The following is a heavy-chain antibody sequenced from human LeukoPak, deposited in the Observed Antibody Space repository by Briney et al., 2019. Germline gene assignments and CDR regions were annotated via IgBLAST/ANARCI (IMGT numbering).Heavy chain of an antibody. CDR1: GFTFSSYA. Sequence: GGSLRLSCAASGFTFSSYAMSWVRQAPGKGLERVSAISGSGGSTYYADSVKGRFTISRDNSKNTLYLQMNSLRAEDTAVYYCTRHPDRYGDPFDYWGQGTLVTVSS. J-gene: IGHJ4*02. CDR3: TRHPDRYGDPFDY. D-gene: IGHD4-17*01. CDR2: ISGSGGST. V-gene: IGHV3-23*01.